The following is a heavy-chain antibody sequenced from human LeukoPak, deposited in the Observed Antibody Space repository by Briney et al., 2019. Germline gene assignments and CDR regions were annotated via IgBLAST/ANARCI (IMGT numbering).Heavy chain of an antibody. V-gene: IGHV3-23*01. J-gene: IGHJ5*02. Sequence: PGGSLRLSCAASGFTFSTYAMNWVRQAPGKGLEWVSVISGSDGSTYYADSVKGRFTIPRDNSKNTLYLQMNSLIAEDAAVYYCAKDLLGYCSGGICPSPVWFDPWGQGTLVTVSS. CDR3: AKDLLGYCSGGICPSPVWFDP. D-gene: IGHD2-15*01. CDR2: ISGSDGST. CDR1: GFTFSTYA.